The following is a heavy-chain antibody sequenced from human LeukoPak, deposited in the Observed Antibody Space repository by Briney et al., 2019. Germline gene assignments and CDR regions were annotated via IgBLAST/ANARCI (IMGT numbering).Heavy chain of an antibody. CDR1: RFTFRGYW. Sequence: PGGSLRLSCTASRFTFRGYWMTWVRQARGEGLGWVATINQHGSDQFYVDSAKGRFTISRDDDKNSLYLQMNSLRAGDTAVYYCGSFSFDYWGQGTLVTVSS. V-gene: IGHV3-7*01. J-gene: IGHJ4*02. CDR3: GSFSFDY. CDR2: INQHGSDQ.